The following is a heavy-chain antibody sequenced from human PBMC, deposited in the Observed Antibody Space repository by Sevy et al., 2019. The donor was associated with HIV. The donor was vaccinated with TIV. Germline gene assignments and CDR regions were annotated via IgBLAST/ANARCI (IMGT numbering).Heavy chain of an antibody. V-gene: IGHV3-23*01. Sequence: GGSLRLSCAASGFTFSSYAMSWVRQAPGKGLEWVPAISGSGGSTYYADSVKGRFTISRDNSKNTLYLQMNSLRAEDTAVYYCAKDGEMYYYDSSGYSGIYFDYWGQGTLVTVSS. CDR3: AKDGEMYYYDSSGYSGIYFDY. CDR1: GFTFSSYA. CDR2: ISGSGGST. D-gene: IGHD3-22*01. J-gene: IGHJ4*02.